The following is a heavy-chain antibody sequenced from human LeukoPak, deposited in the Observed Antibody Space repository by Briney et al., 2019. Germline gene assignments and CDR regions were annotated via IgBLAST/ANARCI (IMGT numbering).Heavy chain of an antibody. CDR3: ARRRTFRGVGSYFDY. CDR1: GGTFSSYA. Sequence: SVKVSCKASGGTFSSYAISWVRQAPGQGLEWMGGFIPIFGTANYAQKFQGRVTITADESTSTAYMELSSLRSEDTAVYYCARRRTFRGVGSYFDYWGQGTLVTVSS. D-gene: IGHD3-10*01. V-gene: IGHV1-69*13. CDR2: FIPIFGTA. J-gene: IGHJ4*01.